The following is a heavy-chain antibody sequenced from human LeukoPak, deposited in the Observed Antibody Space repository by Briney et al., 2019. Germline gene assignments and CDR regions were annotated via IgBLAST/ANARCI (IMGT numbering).Heavy chain of an antibody. V-gene: IGHV4-30-2*01. CDR2: IYHSGST. D-gene: IGHD6-6*01. J-gene: IGHJ3*02. CDR3: ARTSIAARRANAFDI. CDR1: GGSISSGGYS. Sequence: PSETLSLTCAVSGGSISSGGYSWSWIRQPPGKGLEWIGYIYHSGSTYYNPSLKSRVTISVDRSKNQFSLKLSSVTAADTAVYYCARTSIAARRANAFDIWGLGTMVTVSS.